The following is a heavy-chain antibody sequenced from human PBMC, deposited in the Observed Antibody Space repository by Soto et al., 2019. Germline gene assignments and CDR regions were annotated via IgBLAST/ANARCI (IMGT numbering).Heavy chain of an antibody. D-gene: IGHD1-26*01. Sequence: PGGSLTISCKGSGYSFTSYWIGRVRQMPGKGLEWMGIIYPGDSDTRYSPSGQGQVTMSADKSISTAYLQWSSLKASDTAMYYCATSPLLREWEILGYYGMDVWGQGTTVTVSS. CDR3: ATSPLLREWEILGYYGMDV. J-gene: IGHJ6*02. CDR1: GYSFTSYW. V-gene: IGHV5-51*01. CDR2: IYPGDSDT.